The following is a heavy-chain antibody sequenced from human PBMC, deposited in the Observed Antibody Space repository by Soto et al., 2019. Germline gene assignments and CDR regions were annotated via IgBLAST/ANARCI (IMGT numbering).Heavy chain of an antibody. Sequence: ASETLSLTCAVYGGSFSGYYWSWIRQPPGKGLEWIGEINHSGSTNYNPSLKSRVTISVDTSKNQFSLKLSSVTAADTAVYYCAREDSSSFYDWFDPWGQGTLVTVSS. CDR1: GGSFSGYY. D-gene: IGHD6-6*01. V-gene: IGHV4-34*01. J-gene: IGHJ5*02. CDR2: INHSGST. CDR3: AREDSSSFYDWFDP.